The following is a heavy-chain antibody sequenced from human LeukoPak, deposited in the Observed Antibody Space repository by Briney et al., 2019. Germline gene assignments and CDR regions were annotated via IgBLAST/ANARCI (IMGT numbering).Heavy chain of an antibody. Sequence: ASVKVSCKASGGTFSSYAISWVRQAPGQGLEWMGGIIPIFGTANYAQKFQGRVTITADESTSTAYMELRSLRSDDTAVYYCASSPTRGERSTEKGDYYGSGSYYLYWGQGTLVTVSS. CDR3: ASSPTRGERSTEKGDYYGSGSYYLY. D-gene: IGHD3-10*01. V-gene: IGHV1-69*13. CDR1: GGTFSSYA. J-gene: IGHJ4*02. CDR2: IIPIFGTA.